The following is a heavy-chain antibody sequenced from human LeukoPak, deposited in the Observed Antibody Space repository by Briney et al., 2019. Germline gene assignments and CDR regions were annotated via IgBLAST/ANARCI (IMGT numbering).Heavy chain of an antibody. CDR3: ARVGLTRVVPAARYFDL. J-gene: IGHJ2*01. CDR2: INHSGST. Sequence: SEALSLTCAVYGGSFSGYYWSWIRQPPGKGLEWIGEINHSGSTNYNPSLKSRVTISVDTSKNQFSLKLSSVTAADTAVYYCARVGLTRVVPAARYFDLWGRDTLVTVSS. D-gene: IGHD2-2*01. CDR1: GGSFSGYY. V-gene: IGHV4-34*01.